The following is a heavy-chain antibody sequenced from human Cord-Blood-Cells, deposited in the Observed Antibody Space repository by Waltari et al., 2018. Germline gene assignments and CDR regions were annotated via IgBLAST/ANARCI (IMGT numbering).Heavy chain of an antibody. Sequence: QVQLQQWGAGLLKPSETLSPTCAVSGGSFRGYYWIWLRTPPGKGLEWIGEINHSGSTNYNPSLKSRVTISVDTSKNQFSLKLSSVTAADTAVYYCASRQYGYSSSWYYFDYWGQGTLVTVSS. J-gene: IGHJ4*02. CDR2: INHSGST. CDR1: GGSFRGYY. V-gene: IGHV4-34*01. D-gene: IGHD6-13*01. CDR3: ASRQYGYSSSWYYFDY.